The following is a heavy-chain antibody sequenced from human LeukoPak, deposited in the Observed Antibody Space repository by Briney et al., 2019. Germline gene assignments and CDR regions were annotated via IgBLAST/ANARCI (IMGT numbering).Heavy chain of an antibody. CDR2: ISYDGSNK. CDR3: ARRAAAGTGLDYYYYGMDV. V-gene: IGHV3-30*04. CDR1: GFTFSSYS. J-gene: IGHJ6*04. Sequence: GGSLRLSCAASGFTFSSYSMNWVRQAPGKGLEWVAVISYDGSNKYYADSVKGRFTISRDNSKNTLYMQMNSLRAEDTAVYYCARRAAAGTGLDYYYYGMDVWGKGTTVTVSS. D-gene: IGHD6-13*01.